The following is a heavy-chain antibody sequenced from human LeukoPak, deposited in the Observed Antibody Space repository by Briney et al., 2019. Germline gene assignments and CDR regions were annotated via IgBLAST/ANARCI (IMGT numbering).Heavy chain of an antibody. CDR2: ISSTSITI. CDR1: GFIFSSYS. J-gene: IGHJ4*02. CDR3: ARSRFYFDY. V-gene: IGHV3-48*04. Sequence: RGSLRLSCAASGFIFSSYSMNWVRQAPGKGLEWVSYISSTSITIYYADSVKGRFTISRDNAKNSLYLQLNSLRAEDTAVYYCARSRFYFDYWGQGTLVTVSS.